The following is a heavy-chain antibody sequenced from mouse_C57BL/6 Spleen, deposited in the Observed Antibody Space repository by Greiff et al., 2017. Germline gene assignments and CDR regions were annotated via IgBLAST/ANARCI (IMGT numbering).Heavy chain of an antibody. D-gene: IGHD2-1*01. Sequence: QVQLQQPGAELVRPGTSVKLSCKASGYTFTSYWMHWVKQRPGQGLEWIGVIDPSDSYTNYNQKFKGKATLTVDTSSSTAYMQLSSLTSEDSAVYYCARGNGNYFAWFAYWGQGTLVTVSA. CDR2: IDPSDSYT. J-gene: IGHJ3*01. V-gene: IGHV1-59*01. CDR1: GYTFTSYW. CDR3: ARGNGNYFAWFAY.